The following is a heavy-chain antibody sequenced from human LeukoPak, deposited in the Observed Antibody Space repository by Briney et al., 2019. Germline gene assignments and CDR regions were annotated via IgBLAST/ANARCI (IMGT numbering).Heavy chain of an antibody. CDR3: ARGRPNSVSLFDWLLYLDAFDI. D-gene: IGHD3-9*01. J-gene: IGHJ3*02. CDR1: GGSVSSGSCY. Sequence: PSETLSLTCTVSGGSVSSGSCYWSWIRQPPGKGLEWIGYIYYSGSTNYNPSLKSRVTISVDTSKNQFSLKLSSVTAADTAVYYCARGRPNSVSLFDWLLYLDAFDIWGQGTMVTVSS. V-gene: IGHV4-61*01. CDR2: IYYSGST.